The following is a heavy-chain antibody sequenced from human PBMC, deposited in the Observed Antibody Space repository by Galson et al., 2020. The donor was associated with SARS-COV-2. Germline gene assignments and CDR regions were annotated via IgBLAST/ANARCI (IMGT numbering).Heavy chain of an antibody. D-gene: IGHD1-26*01. V-gene: IGHV4-38-2*01. CDR1: AYSISSGYY. CDR3: ARSTAVLPTTYYFDL. Sequence: ASETLSLTCAVSAYSISSGYYWGWIRQPPGKGLEWIGSIFYDGTSSYNPSLKSRVTISVDTSKNHFSLKLSSVTAADTAVYYCARSTAVLPTTYYFDLWGQVTLVTVSS. CDR2: IFYDGTS. J-gene: IGHJ4*02.